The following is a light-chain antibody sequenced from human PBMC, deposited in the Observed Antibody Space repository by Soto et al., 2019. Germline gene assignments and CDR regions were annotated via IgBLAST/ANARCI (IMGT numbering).Light chain of an antibody. CDR2: VEDSGSY. CDR3: ETWDTNTRV. J-gene: IGLJ2*01. Sequence: QLVLTQSSSASASLGSSVRLTCTLSGGHIILFAWHQQQQGKAPRYLIRVEDSGSYTKGSGVPDRFSGSTSGADRYLTISNLQSEDEADYYCETWDTNTRVFGGGTKLTVL. V-gene: IGLV4-60*03. CDR1: GGHIIL.